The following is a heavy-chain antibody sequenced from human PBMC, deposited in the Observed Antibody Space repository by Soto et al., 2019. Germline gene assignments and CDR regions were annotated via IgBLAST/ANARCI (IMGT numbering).Heavy chain of an antibody. D-gene: IGHD1-7*01. V-gene: IGHV3-15*01. Sequence: EVQLVESGGGLVKPGGSLRLSCAASGFTFSNAWMSWVRQAPGKGLEWVGRIKSKTDGGTTDYAAPVKGRFTISSDDSRNTLYLQTNSLKTEDTAVYYCTLGGNWNCCSGVDYWGQGTLVTVSS. CDR2: IKSKTDGGTT. J-gene: IGHJ4*02. CDR3: TLGGNWNCCSGVDY. CDR1: GFTFSNAW.